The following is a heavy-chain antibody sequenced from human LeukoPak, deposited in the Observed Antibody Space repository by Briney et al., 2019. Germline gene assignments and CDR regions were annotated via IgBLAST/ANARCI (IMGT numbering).Heavy chain of an antibody. CDR1: GGSISSYY. D-gene: IGHD6-13*01. J-gene: IGHJ4*02. V-gene: IGHV4-59*01. CDR2: IYYSGTT. CDR3: ARGVYIAAAQYGY. Sequence: PSETLSLTCTVSGGSISSYYWSWIRQPPGKGLEWIGYIYYSGTTNYNPSLESRVTISVDTSKDQLSLKLSSVTAADTAVYYCARGVYIAAAQYGYWGQGTLVTVSS.